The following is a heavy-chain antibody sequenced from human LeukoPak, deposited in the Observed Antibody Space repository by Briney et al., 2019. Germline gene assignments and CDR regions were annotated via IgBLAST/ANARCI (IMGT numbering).Heavy chain of an antibody. V-gene: IGHV3-66*02. CDR1: GFTFSNNY. D-gene: IGHD2-15*01. CDR3: AARTATPTPFDY. Sequence: GGSLRLTCAASGFTFSNNYMSWVRQAPGKGLEWVSVIYSGGSTYYSDSVKGRFTISRDNSKNTLYLQMNSLRAEDTAVYYCAARTATPTPFDYWGQGTLVTVSS. CDR2: IYSGGST. J-gene: IGHJ4*02.